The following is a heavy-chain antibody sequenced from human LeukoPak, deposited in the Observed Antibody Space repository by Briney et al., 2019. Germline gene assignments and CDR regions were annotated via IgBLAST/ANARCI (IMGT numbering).Heavy chain of an antibody. CDR2: ISDCGDT. CDR3: SRCPTSKHGYNSRYAFDI. Sequence: PSETLSLTCTVSADSIGGHYLSWVRQPPGKGLEWIGYISDCGDTNSSPYLKSRVTISVDTSKSQVSLNLSSMTAADTAVYYCSRCPTSKHGYNSRYAFDIWGQGTVVTVSS. V-gene: IGHV4-59*11. CDR1: ADSIGGHY. D-gene: IGHD5-24*01. J-gene: IGHJ3*02.